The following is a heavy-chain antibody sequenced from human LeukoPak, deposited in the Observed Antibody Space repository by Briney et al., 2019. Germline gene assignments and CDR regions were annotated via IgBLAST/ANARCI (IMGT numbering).Heavy chain of an antibody. J-gene: IGHJ3*02. CDR1: GGSISSYY. V-gene: IGHV4-4*07. Sequence: PSETLSLTCTVSGGSISSYYWSWIRQPAGKGLEWIGRIYTSGSTNYNPSLKGRVTMSVDTSKNQFSLKLSSVTAADTAVYYCASGYYDILTGYYLDAFDIWGQGTMVTVSS. CDR3: ASGYYDILTGYYLDAFDI. D-gene: IGHD3-9*01. CDR2: IYTSGST.